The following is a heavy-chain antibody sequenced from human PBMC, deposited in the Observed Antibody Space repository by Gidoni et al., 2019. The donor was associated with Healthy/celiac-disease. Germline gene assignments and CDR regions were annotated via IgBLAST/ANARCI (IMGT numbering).Heavy chain of an antibody. CDR3: ARAGYCSGGSCPNWFDP. J-gene: IGHJ5*02. CDR2: ISSSSSYT. CDR1: GSTFSDYY. D-gene: IGHD2-15*01. V-gene: IGHV3-11*06. Sequence: QVQLVESGGGLVKPGGSLRLSCEASGSTFSDYYMSWIRQAPGTGLEWVSYISSSSSYTNYADSVKGRFTISRDNAKNSLYLQMNSLRAEDTAVYYCARAGYCSGGSCPNWFDPWGQGTLVTVSS.